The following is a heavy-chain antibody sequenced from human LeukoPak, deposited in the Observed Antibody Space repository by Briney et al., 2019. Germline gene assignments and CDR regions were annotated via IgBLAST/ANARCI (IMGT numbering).Heavy chain of an antibody. CDR3: ARQDSGSYSVPAPYFDY. J-gene: IGHJ4*02. D-gene: IGHD1-26*01. V-gene: IGHV1-69*05. CDR2: IIPIFGTA. Sequence: GASVKVSCKASGGTFSTYAISWVRQAPGQGLEWMGGIIPIFGTANYAQKFQGRVTITTDESTSTAYMELSSLRSEDTAVYYCARQDSGSYSVPAPYFDYWGQGTLVTVSS. CDR1: GGTFSTYA.